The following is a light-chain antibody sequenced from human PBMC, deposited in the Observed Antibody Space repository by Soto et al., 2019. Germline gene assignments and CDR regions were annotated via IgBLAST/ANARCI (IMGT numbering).Light chain of an antibody. CDR1: QSVFSS. Sequence: EIVMTQSPATLSVSPGERATLSCRASQSVFSSLAWYQQRPGQAPRLLIYGSATRATGIPDRFSGSGSGTEFHLAISSLQSEDSAVYYCQQYHSLPAFGQGTKVEIK. CDR2: GSA. J-gene: IGKJ1*01. V-gene: IGKV3-15*01. CDR3: QQYHSLPA.